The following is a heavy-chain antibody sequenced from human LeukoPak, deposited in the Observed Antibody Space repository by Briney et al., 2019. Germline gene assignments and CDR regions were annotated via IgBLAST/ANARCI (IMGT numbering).Heavy chain of an antibody. CDR2: VSHEGSSK. CDR1: GYPFSGSD. J-gene: IGHJ4*02. D-gene: IGHD2-15*01. CDR3: AKTDRRDRGCCSYLDN. V-gene: IGHV3-30*18. Sequence: GGSLRLSCAASGYPFSGSDIHWVRQAPGKGLEWVAFVSHEGSSKFYAESVKGRFGISRDNSKSTTYLQMNGLRADDTAVYYCAKTDRRDRGCCSYLDNWGQGTLVTVSS.